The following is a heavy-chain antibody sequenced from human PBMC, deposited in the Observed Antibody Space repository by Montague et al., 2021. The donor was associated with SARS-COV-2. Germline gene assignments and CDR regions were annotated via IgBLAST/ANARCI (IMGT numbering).Heavy chain of an antibody. CDR1: GGSISTGNYY. J-gene: IGHJ5*02. V-gene: IGHV4-61*09. CDR3: ARHRSISAAFPNYIDA. D-gene: IGHD6-13*01. Sequence: TLSLTCTVSGGSISTGNYYWSWIRQPAGKRLEWIGDIYTSGRTNYNPSLQSRVTILVDTSKNQCSLRLNSVTAADTAVYYCARHRSISAAFPNYIDAWGQGTLVTVSS. CDR2: IYTSGRT.